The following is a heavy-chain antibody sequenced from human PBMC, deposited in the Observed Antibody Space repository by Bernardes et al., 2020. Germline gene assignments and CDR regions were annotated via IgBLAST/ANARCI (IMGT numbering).Heavy chain of an antibody. J-gene: IGHJ4*02. CDR2: ISSSSSYI. D-gene: IGHD3-3*01. CDR1: GFTFSSYS. Sequence: GWSLRLSCAASGFTFSSYSMNWVRQAPGKGLEWVSSISSSSSYIYYADSVKGRFTISRDNAKNSLYLQMNSLRAEDTAVYYCARDSVKDDFWSGYYPVDYWGQGTLVTVSS. CDR3: ARDSVKDDFWSGYYPVDY. V-gene: IGHV3-21*01.